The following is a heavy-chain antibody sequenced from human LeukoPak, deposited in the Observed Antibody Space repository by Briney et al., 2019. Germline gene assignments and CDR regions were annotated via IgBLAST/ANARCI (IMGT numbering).Heavy chain of an antibody. CDR2: IWSDGSNK. J-gene: IGHJ4*02. CDR3: ARRRYSVYDFDY. Sequence: GGSLRLSCAASGFTFSSYAMSWVRQAPGKGLEWVAVIWSDGSNKYYADSVKGRFTIPRDNSKNTLYLQMNSLRAEDTAVYYCARRRYSVYDFDYWGQGTLVTVSS. CDR1: GFTFSSYA. V-gene: IGHV3-33*08. D-gene: IGHD5/OR15-5a*01.